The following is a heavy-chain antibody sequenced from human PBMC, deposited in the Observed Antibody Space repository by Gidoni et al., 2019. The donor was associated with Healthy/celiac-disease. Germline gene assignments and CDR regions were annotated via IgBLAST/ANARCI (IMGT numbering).Heavy chain of an antibody. V-gene: IGHV3-48*03. CDR1: GLTFSSSE. CDR2: ISSSGSTI. D-gene: IGHD3-22*01. Sequence: EGQLVESGGGLVQPGGSLRRCCAASGLTFSSSEMNWVRQAPGKGRGWVSSISSSGSTIYYAASVKGRFTISRANAKNSLFLQMNSLRAEDTAVYYCASLDSSGYYYESDYWGQGTLVTVSS. CDR3: ASLDSSGYYYESDY. J-gene: IGHJ4*02.